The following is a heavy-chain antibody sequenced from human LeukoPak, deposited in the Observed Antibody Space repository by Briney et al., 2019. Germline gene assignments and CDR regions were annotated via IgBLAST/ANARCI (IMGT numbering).Heavy chain of an antibody. V-gene: IGHV4-4*07. Sequence: SETLSLTCTVSGEPLGTFYWSWIRQPAGQGLEYIGRIHTNGYTNYKPSLNSRVTMSVDSSKNQFSLTLRSVTATDTAIYYCARAHCGLYLDSWGQGTLVTVSS. J-gene: IGHJ4*02. CDR3: ARAHCGLYLDS. CDR1: GEPLGTFY. CDR2: IHTNGYT. D-gene: IGHD2-21*01.